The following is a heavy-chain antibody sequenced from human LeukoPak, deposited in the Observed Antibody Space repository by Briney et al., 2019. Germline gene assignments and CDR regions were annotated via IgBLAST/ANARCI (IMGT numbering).Heavy chain of an antibody. Sequence: GESLKISCKASGYRFTTYWIGWVRQMPGKGLEWMGIIYPGDSDARYSPSFQGQVTISVDKSISTAYLQWSSLKASDTAIYYCARRRYSNYGFDYWGQGTLVTVSS. V-gene: IGHV5-51*01. J-gene: IGHJ4*02. D-gene: IGHD4-11*01. CDR2: IYPGDSDA. CDR3: ARRRYSNYGFDY. CDR1: GYRFTTYW.